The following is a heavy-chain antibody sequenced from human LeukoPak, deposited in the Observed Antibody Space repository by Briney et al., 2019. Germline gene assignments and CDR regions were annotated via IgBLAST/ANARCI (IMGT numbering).Heavy chain of an antibody. D-gene: IGHD6-19*01. CDR2: ISSSSGYI. CDR3: ARDRIAVAGTLVFDY. V-gene: IGHV3-21*01. Sequence: PGGSLRLSCAASGFTFSSYSMNWVRQAPGKGLEWVSSISSSSGYIYYADSVKGRFTISRDNAKNSLYLQMNSLRAEDTAVYYCARDRIAVAGTLVFDYWGQGTLVTVSS. J-gene: IGHJ4*02. CDR1: GFTFSSYS.